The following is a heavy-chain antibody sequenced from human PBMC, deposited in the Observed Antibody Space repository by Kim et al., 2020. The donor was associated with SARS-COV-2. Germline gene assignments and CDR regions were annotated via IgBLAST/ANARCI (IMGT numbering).Heavy chain of an antibody. Sequence: GGSLRLSCAASGFTFDDYAMHWVRQAPGKGLEWVSGISWNSGSIGYADSVKGRFTISRDNAKNSLYLQMNSLRAEDTALYYCAKDIAPGIAAAGTPWTARGTPKNYYYYGMDVWGQGTTVTVSS. CDR2: ISWNSGSI. D-gene: IGHD6-13*01. J-gene: IGHJ6*02. V-gene: IGHV3-9*01. CDR3: AKDIAPGIAAAGTPWTARGTPKNYYYYGMDV. CDR1: GFTFDDYA.